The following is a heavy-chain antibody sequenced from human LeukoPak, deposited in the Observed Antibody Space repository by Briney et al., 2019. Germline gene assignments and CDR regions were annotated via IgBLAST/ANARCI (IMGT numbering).Heavy chain of an antibody. D-gene: IGHD3-3*01. J-gene: IGHJ4*02. Sequence: GASVKVSCKVSGYTLSELSLHWVRQAPGKGLEWMGGFDPEDGETMYAQKFQGRVTMTEDTSTDTAYMELSSLRSEDTAVYYCALSFGVFIGSNHFGYWGQGTLVTVSS. CDR2: FDPEDGET. V-gene: IGHV1-24*01. CDR1: GYTLSELS. CDR3: ALSFGVFIGSNHFGY.